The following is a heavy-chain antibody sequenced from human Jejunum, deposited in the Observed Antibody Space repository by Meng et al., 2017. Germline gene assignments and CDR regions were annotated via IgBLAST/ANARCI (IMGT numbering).Heavy chain of an antibody. Sequence: GESLKISCAASGFMLSAYAIHWVRQAPGKGLEWETLISYDGSDKNYADSVKGRFTISRDNSKNTLDLQMNSLRVEDTAIYYCVRARVTGNKDFRVGGTDVWGQGTTVTVSS. V-gene: IGHV3-30*01. CDR1: GFMLSAYA. CDR2: ISYDGSDK. J-gene: IGHJ6*02. CDR3: VRARVTGNKDFRVGGTDV. D-gene: IGHD3-16*01.